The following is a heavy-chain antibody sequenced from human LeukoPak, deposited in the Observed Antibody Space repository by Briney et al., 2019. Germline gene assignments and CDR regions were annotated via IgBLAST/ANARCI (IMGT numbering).Heavy chain of an antibody. D-gene: IGHD3-10*01. J-gene: IGHJ6*02. CDR2: IRYDGSNK. CDR3: ARWRFGDYGMDV. V-gene: IGHV3-30*02. CDR1: GFTFSSYG. Sequence: GGSLRLSCAASGFTFSSYGMHWVRQAPGKGLEWVAFIRYDGSNKYYADSVKGRFTISRDNSKNTLFLQMNSLRAEDTAVYYCARWRFGDYGMDVWGQGTTVTVSS.